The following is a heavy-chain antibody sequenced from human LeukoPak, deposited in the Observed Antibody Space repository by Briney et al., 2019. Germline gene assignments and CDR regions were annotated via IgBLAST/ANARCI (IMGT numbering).Heavy chain of an antibody. Sequence: SETLSLTCTVSGGSISSYYWSWIRQPPGKGLEWIGYIYYSASTNYNPSLKSRVTISLDTSKNQFSLKLNSITTADTAVYYCAGVRLSGTYLDAFDIWGQGTMVTVSS. CDR1: GGSISSYY. CDR2: IYYSAST. D-gene: IGHD1-26*01. CDR3: AGVRLSGTYLDAFDI. V-gene: IGHV4-59*01. J-gene: IGHJ3*02.